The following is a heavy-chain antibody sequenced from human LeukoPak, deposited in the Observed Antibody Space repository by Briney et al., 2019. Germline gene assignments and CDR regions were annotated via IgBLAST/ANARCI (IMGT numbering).Heavy chain of an antibody. CDR2: ISGYNGNT. CDR1: GYTFTSYG. D-gene: IGHD3-3*01. Sequence: ASVRISCKASGYTFTSYGISWVRQAPGQGLEWMGWISGYNGNTNYAQNLQGRVTMTTDTSTSTAYMELRSLRSDDTAVYYCARTIKTYYDFWSGYEFDYWGQGTLVTVSS. J-gene: IGHJ4*02. CDR3: ARTIKTYYDFWSGYEFDY. V-gene: IGHV1-18*01.